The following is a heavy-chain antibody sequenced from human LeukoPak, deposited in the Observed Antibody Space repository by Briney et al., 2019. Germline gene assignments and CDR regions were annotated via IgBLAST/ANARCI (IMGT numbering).Heavy chain of an antibody. Sequence: PGGSLRLSCAASGFTFSSYWMHWVRQAPGKGLVWVSRINSDGSSTSYADSVKGRFTISRDHAKNTLYLQMNSLRAEDTAVYYCARDQFGGAHDYWGQGTLVTVSS. V-gene: IGHV3-74*01. J-gene: IGHJ4*02. D-gene: IGHD3-3*01. CDR1: GFTFSSYW. CDR2: INSDGSST. CDR3: ARDQFGGAHDY.